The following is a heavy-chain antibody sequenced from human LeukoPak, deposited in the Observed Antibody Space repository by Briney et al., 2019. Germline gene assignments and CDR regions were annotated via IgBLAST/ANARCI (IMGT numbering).Heavy chain of an antibody. CDR3: AKIDGDYS. Sequence: GRSLRLSCSAPGFTCSGGGMHRVRQAPGKGLEWVAVIWYDGSNKYYADSVKGRFPTSRDNSKTTPYLQMNSLRAEDPAVYYCAKIDGDYSSGQGTLVTVSS. V-gene: IGHV3-33*06. J-gene: IGHJ4*02. CDR1: GFTCSGGG. D-gene: IGHD4-17*01. CDR2: IWYDGSNK.